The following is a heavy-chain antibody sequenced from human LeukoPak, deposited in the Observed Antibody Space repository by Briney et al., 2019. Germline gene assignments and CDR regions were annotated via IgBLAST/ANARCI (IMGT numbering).Heavy chain of an antibody. J-gene: IGHJ4*02. CDR2: IIPIFGTA. CDR3: ARKFLGSRGYYFDY. V-gene: IGHV1-69*06. Sequence: SVKVSCKASGGTFSSYAISWVRQAPGQGLEWMGGIIPIFGTANYAQRFQGRVTITADKSTSTAYMELSSLSSEDTAVYYCARKFLGSRGYYFDYWGQGTLVTVSS. D-gene: IGHD3-10*01. CDR1: GGTFSSYA.